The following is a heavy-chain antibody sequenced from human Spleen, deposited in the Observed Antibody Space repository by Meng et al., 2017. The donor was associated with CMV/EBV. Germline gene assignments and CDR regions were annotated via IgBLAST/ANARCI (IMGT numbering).Heavy chain of an antibody. Sequence: RASGYNFTGYYMHWVRQAPGQGLEWLGWISPHNGDTNYAQNLKGRVTMTADTSTSTVYMELTSLRSDDTAVYYCARDLGATRRPLGYWGQGTLVTVSS. V-gene: IGHV1-18*04. D-gene: IGHD1-26*01. J-gene: IGHJ4*02. CDR1: GYNFTGYY. CDR3: ARDLGATRRPLGY. CDR2: ISPHNGDT.